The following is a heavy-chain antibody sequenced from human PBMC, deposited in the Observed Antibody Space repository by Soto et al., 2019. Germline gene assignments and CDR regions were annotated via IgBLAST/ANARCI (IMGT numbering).Heavy chain of an antibody. CDR3: ARLPYGSGSRNAFDI. J-gene: IGHJ3*02. CDR2: IDPSDSYT. V-gene: IGHV5-10-1*01. Sequence: PGESLKISCKGSGYSFTSYWISWVRQMPGKGLEWMGRIDPSDSYTNYSPSFQGHVTISADKSISTAYLQWSSLKASDTAMYYCARLPYGSGSRNAFDIWGQGTMVTVSS. D-gene: IGHD3-10*01. CDR1: GYSFTSYW.